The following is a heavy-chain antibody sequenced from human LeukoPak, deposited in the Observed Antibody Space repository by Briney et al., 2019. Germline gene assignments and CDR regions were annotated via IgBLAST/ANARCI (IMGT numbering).Heavy chain of an antibody. CDR3: AREEADSSGWYGGWFDP. CDR1: GGTFSSYA. V-gene: IGHV1-69*05. D-gene: IGHD6-19*01. Sequence: ASVKVSCKASGGTFSSYAISWVRQAPGQGFEWMGRIIPIFGTANYAQKFQGRVTITMDESTSTAYMELSSLRSEDTAVYYCAREEADSSGWYGGWFDPWGQGTLVTVSS. J-gene: IGHJ5*02. CDR2: IIPIFGTA.